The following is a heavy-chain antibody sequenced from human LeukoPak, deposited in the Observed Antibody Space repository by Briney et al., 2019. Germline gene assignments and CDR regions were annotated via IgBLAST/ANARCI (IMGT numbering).Heavy chain of an antibody. CDR2: ISYCGTP. J-gene: IGHJ4*02. V-gene: IGHV4-30-4*08. CDR3: ARDRYGDFEDY. CDR1: GGSINTANYY. D-gene: IGHD4-17*01. Sequence: NPSQTLSLTCNVSGGSINTANYYWTWIRQPPGRGLEWIGYISYCGTPYYNPSLNSRVTISLDTSKNQFSLRLNSVTAADTAMYYCARDRYGDFEDYWGQGTLVTVSS.